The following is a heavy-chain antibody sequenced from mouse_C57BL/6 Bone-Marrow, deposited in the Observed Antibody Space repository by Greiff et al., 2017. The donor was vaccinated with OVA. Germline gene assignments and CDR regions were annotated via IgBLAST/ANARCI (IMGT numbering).Heavy chain of an antibody. CDR2: IDPSDSYT. D-gene: IGHD2-3*01. J-gene: IGHJ2*01. Sequence: QVQLKQPGAELVMPGASVKLSCKASGYTFTSYWMHWVKQRPGQGLEWIGEIDPSDSYTNYNQKFKGKSTLTVDKSSSTAYMQLSSLTSEDSAVYYCARGGGYDGYPPGYWGQGTTLTVSS. CDR3: ARGGGYDGYPPGY. CDR1: GYTFTSYW. V-gene: IGHV1-69*01.